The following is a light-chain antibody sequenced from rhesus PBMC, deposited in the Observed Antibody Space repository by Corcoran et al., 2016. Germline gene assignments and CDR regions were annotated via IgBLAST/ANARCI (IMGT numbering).Light chain of an antibody. CDR2: YAS. CDR1: QRLLTGTGKMF. Sequence: DIVMTQTPLSLSVTLGEPASISCRSTQRLLTGTGKMFLNWFLQKPGQSPQLLIYYASNRPSGVPDRFSGNVSGTDFTLKISRVEPEDAGIYYCMQSLQIPFSFGGGTRVELK. J-gene: IGKJ4*01. V-gene: IGKV2-60*01. CDR3: MQSLQIPFS.